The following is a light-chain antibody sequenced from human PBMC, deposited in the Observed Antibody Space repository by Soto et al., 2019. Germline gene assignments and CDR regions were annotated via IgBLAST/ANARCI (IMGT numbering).Light chain of an antibody. CDR3: CSYAGSYTHVV. Sequence: QSALTQPRSVSGSPGQSVTISCTGTSSDVGGYNYVSWYQQHPGKAPKLMIYDVSKRPSGVPDRFSGSKSGNTVSLTNSGLQAEDEAEYYCCSYAGSYTHVVVGGGTQLAVL. J-gene: IGLJ2*01. V-gene: IGLV2-11*01. CDR1: SSDVGGYNY. CDR2: DVS.